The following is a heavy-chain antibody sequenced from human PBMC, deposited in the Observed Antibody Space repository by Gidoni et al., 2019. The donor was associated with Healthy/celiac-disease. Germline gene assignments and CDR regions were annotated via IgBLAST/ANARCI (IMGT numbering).Heavy chain of an antibody. Sequence: EVQLVESGGGLVQPGGSLKLSCAASGFTFSGSAMHWVRRASGKGLEWVGRIRSKANSYATAYAASVKGRFTISRDDSKNTAYLQMNSLKTEDTAVYYCTSLSCSGGSCYFNRVDYYYYMDVWGKGTTVTVSS. CDR2: IRSKANSYAT. CDR1: GFTFSGSA. D-gene: IGHD2-15*01. J-gene: IGHJ6*03. CDR3: TSLSCSGGSCYFNRVDYYYYMDV. V-gene: IGHV3-73*02.